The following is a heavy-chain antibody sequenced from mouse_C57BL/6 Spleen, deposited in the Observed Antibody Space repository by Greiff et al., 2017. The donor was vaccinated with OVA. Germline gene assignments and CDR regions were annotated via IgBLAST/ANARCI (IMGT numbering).Heavy chain of an antibody. J-gene: IGHJ2*01. D-gene: IGHD1-1*01. CDR3: ARLNYYYGSSLYYFDY. Sequence: EVQLVESGGGLVKPGGSLKLSCAASGFTFSDYGMHWVRQAPEKGLEWVAYISSGSSTIYYADTVKGRFTISRDNAKNTLFLQMTSLRSEDTAMYYCARLNYYYGSSLYYFDYWGQGTTLTVSS. CDR2: ISSGSSTI. V-gene: IGHV5-17*01. CDR1: GFTFSDYG.